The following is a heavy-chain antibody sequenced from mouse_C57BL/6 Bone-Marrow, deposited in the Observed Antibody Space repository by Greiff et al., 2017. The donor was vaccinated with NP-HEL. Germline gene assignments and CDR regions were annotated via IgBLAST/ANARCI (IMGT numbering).Heavy chain of an antibody. CDR1: GYTFTSYW. CDR3: TRGGGDY. J-gene: IGHJ2*01. CDR2: IHPSDSDT. Sequence: QVQLQQSGAVLARPGASVKVSCKASGYTFTSYWMHWVKQRPGQGLEWIGRIHPSDSDTNYNQKFKGKAKLTADTSASTAYMQLSSLTSEDSAVYYCTRGGGDYWGQGTTLTVSS. V-gene: IGHV1-74*01.